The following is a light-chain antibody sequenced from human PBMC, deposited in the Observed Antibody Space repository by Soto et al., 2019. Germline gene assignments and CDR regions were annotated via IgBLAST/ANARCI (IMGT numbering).Light chain of an antibody. J-gene: IGKJ1*01. V-gene: IGKV3D-15*01. CDR1: QSISIH. CDR2: GAS. Sequence: EIVLTQSPGTLSVSPGDRVTLSCRASQSISIHLAWYQHKPGQAPRLLIHGASTRATGVPARISGSGSGTEFTLTISSLQSEDFAVYYCQQYGSSRTFGQGTK. CDR3: QQYGSSRT.